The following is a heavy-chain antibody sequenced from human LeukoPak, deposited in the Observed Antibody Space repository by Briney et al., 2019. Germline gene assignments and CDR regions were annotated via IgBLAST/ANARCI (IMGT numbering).Heavy chain of an antibody. J-gene: IGHJ4*02. CDR3: AREDDWNYEDY. Sequence: PGGSLRLSCVGSGFSFGSYWMHWVRQAPGKGLVWVSRITSDGSTTSYADSVKGRFTISRDNAKNSLFLQMNSLRAEDTAIYYCAREDDWNYEDYWGQGTLVTVSS. D-gene: IGHD1-7*01. CDR2: ITSDGSTT. CDR1: GFSFGSYW. V-gene: IGHV3-74*01.